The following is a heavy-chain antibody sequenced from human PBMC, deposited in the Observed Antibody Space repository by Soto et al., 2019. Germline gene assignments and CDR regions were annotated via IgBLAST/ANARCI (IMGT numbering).Heavy chain of an antibody. J-gene: IGHJ4*01. CDR1: GDSVSGNSAG. D-gene: IGHD1-26*01. CDR3: ARGEQYSGRIFDY. CDR2: TYYRSKWYY. V-gene: IGHV6-1*01. Sequence: SQTLSLTCAITGDSVSGNSAGWSRVRQSPSRGLEWLGRTYYRSKWYYEYAVSVRGRITINPDTSKNQYSLQLNSVTPEGTAVYFCARGEQYSGRIFDYWGQGTLVTSPQ.